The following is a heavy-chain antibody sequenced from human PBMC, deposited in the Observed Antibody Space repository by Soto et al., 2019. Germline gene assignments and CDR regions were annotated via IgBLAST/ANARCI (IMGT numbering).Heavy chain of an antibody. CDR3: ARARFDSWSHFYYGLDV. J-gene: IGHJ6*04. CDR2: ITHGGST. Sequence: SETLSLTCGVYGGSFSAYSWTWLRQSPGKGLEWIGEITHGGSTDYNPDLKGRLVMSVDTSKNQFSLRVTSVTAADAAAYFCARARFDSWSHFYYGLDVWGKGTTVTVSS. D-gene: IGHD3-3*01. V-gene: IGHV4-34*01. CDR1: GGSFSAYS.